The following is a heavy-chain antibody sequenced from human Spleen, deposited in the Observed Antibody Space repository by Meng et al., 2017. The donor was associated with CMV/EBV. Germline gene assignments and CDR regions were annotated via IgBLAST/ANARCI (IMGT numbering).Heavy chain of an antibody. J-gene: IGHJ4*02. CDR1: GFTFDDYA. D-gene: IGHD3-22*01. V-gene: IGHV3-9*01. CDR3: ARGRWGYYYDY. CDR2: ISWNSGSI. Sequence: SLKISCAASGFTFDDYAMHWVRQAPGKGLEWVSGISWNSGSIGYADSVKGRFTISRDNAKNTLYLQMTGLRVEDAAVYYCARGRWGYYYDYWGQGTVVTVSS.